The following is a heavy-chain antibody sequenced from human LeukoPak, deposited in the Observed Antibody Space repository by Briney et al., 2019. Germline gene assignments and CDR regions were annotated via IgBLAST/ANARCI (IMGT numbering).Heavy chain of an antibody. Sequence: GGSLRLSCAASGFTFSNYNMNWVRQTPGKGLEWVSSITRGSIYTFYADSVKGRFTISRDNAKNTLYLQMNSLRAEDTAVYYCARNHYYDSSGYLFPVYYYYYMDVWGKGTTVTVSS. V-gene: IGHV3-21*01. D-gene: IGHD3-22*01. CDR2: ITRGSIYT. J-gene: IGHJ6*03. CDR1: GFTFSNYN. CDR3: ARNHYYDSSGYLFPVYYYYYMDV.